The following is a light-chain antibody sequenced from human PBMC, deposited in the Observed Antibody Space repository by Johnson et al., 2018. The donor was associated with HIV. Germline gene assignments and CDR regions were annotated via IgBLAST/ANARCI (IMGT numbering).Light chain of an antibody. V-gene: IGLV1-51*01. Sequence: QSVLTQPPSLSATPGQNITISCSGNSSNIGSNYVSWYQQLPGTAPKLLIYDSNKRPSGIPDRFSGYKSGTSATLGITGLQTGDEADYYCGAWDSSLSGFVFGTGTMVTVL. CDR2: DSN. CDR1: SSNIGSNY. CDR3: GAWDSSLSGFV. J-gene: IGLJ1*01.